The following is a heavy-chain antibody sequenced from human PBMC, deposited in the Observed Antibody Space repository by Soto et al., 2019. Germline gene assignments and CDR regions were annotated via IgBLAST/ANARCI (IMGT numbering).Heavy chain of an antibody. CDR3: AREESSSSWYGEEYFQH. V-gene: IGHV1-2*04. D-gene: IGHD6-13*01. CDR1: GYTFTGYY. J-gene: IGHJ1*01. Sequence: QVQLVQSGAEVKTPGASVKVSCKASGYTFTGYYMHWVRQAPGQGLEWMGWINPNSGGTNYAQKVQGWVTMTRDTSISTAYMELSRLRSDDTAVYYCAREESSSSWYGEEYFQHWGQGTLVTVSS. CDR2: INPNSGGT.